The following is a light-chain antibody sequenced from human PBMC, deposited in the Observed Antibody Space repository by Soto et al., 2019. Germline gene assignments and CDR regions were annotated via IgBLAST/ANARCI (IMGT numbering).Light chain of an antibody. CDR3: SSLVHGTSYV. CDR2: DVT. V-gene: IGLV2-8*01. J-gene: IGLJ1*01. CDR1: SNDVGRFNY. Sequence: QSALTQAPSASGSPGQSVTISCAGTSNDVGRFNYVSWYQHHPGKAPKLIIYDVTKRPSGVPDRFSGSKSGNTAYLTVSGLQAEDEADYFCSSLVHGTSYVFGTGTKLTVL.